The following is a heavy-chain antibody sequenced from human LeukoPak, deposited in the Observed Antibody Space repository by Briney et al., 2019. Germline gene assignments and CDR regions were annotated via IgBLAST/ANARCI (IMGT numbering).Heavy chain of an antibody. Sequence: GRSLRLSCAASGFTFSSYAMHWVRQAPGKGLEWVAVISYDGSNKYYADSVKGRFTISRDNSKNTLYLQMNSLRAEDTAVYYCARAAYYYDSSGYGIDYWGQGTLVTVSS. D-gene: IGHD3-22*01. CDR1: GFTFSSYA. CDR2: ISYDGSNK. J-gene: IGHJ4*02. CDR3: ARAAYYYDSSGYGIDY. V-gene: IGHV3-30*04.